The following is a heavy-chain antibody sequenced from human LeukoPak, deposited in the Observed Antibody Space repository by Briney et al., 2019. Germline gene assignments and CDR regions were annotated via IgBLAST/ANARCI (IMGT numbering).Heavy chain of an antibody. CDR3: ARDLTYDFWSGYPS. Sequence: SVKVSCKASGGTLSSYAISWVRQAPGQGLEWMGGIIPIFGTANYAQKFQGRVTITTDESTSTAYMELSSLRSEDTAVYYCARDLTYDFWSGYPSWGQGTLVTVSS. CDR2: IIPIFGTA. V-gene: IGHV1-69*05. D-gene: IGHD3-3*01. CDR1: GGTLSSYA. J-gene: IGHJ4*02.